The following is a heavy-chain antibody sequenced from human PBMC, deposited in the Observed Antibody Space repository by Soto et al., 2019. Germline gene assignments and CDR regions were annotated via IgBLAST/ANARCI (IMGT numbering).Heavy chain of an antibody. J-gene: IGHJ4*02. Sequence: GGSLRLSCAASGFIFYTHSMNWVRQAPGKGLEWVSATSGSGGSTYYAGSVKGRFTISRDNSKSTVYLQMNSLRAEDTAVYYCASGFSGDYNSYWGQGTLVTVSS. CDR3: ASGFSGDYNSY. D-gene: IGHD4-17*01. CDR2: TSGSGGST. V-gene: IGHV3-23*01. CDR1: GFIFYTHS.